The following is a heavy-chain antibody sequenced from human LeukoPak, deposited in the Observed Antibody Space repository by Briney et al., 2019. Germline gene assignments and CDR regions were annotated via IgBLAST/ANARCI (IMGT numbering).Heavy chain of an antibody. J-gene: IGHJ4*02. CDR1: GFSFNSYR. V-gene: IGHV3-21*01. CDR2: ISSTSSYI. D-gene: IGHD1-1*01. Sequence: PGGSLRLSCTASGFSFNSYRMNWVRQAPGKGLEWVSSISSTSSYIHYADSVKGRFTISRDNARNSLYLQMNSLRVEDTAVYYCARKGNWNYDYWGQGTLVTVSS. CDR3: ARKGNWNYDY.